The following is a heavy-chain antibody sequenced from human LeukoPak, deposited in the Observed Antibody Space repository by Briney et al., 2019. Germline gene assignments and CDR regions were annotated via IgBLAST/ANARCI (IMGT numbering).Heavy chain of an antibody. Sequence: ASVKVSCKASGYTFTSDAMHWVRQAPGQRLEWMGWINAGNGNTKYSQKFQGRVTITRDTSASTAYMELSSLRSEDTAVYYCARDRVDYGDYDSVGAFDIWGQGTMVTVSS. D-gene: IGHD4-17*01. CDR3: ARDRVDYGDYDSVGAFDI. CDR2: INAGNGNT. J-gene: IGHJ3*02. V-gene: IGHV1-3*01. CDR1: GYTFTSDA.